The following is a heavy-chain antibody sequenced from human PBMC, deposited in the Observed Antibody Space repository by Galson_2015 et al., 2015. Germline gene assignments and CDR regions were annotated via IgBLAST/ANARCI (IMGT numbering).Heavy chain of an antibody. CDR1: GYTFTSYA. CDR2: INAGNGNT. CDR3: ATVVPAALRFYYYGMDV. J-gene: IGHJ6*02. Sequence: SVKVSCKASGYTFTSYAMHWVRQAPGQRLEWMGWINAGNGNTKYSQKFQGRVTITRDTSASTAYMELSSLGSEDTAVYYCATVVPAALRFYYYGMDVWGQGTTVTVSS. V-gene: IGHV1-3*01. D-gene: IGHD2-2*01.